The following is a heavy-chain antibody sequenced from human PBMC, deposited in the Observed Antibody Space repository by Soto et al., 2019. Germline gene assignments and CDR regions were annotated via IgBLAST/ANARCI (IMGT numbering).Heavy chain of an antibody. CDR2: IKQDGSET. D-gene: IGHD3-3*01. J-gene: IGHJ4*02. CDR3: AREGFYYDYWSGYTKPYYFDN. Sequence: GSLRLSCAASGLNFNTYWMSCVRQAPGKGLEWVANIKQDGSETYYVDSVKGRFTISRDNAKKSLYLQMNSLRAEDTAVYYCAREGFYYDYWSGYTKPYYFDNWGQGALVTVYS. V-gene: IGHV3-7*01. CDR1: GLNFNTYW.